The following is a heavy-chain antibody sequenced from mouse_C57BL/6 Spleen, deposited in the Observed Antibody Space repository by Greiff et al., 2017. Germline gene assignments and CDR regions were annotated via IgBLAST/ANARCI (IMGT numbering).Heavy chain of an antibody. V-gene: IGHV1-80*01. Sequence: QVQLQQSGAELVKPGASVKISCKASGYAFSSYWMNWVKQRPGKGLAWIGQIYPGDGDTNYNGKFKGKATLTADKSSSTAYMQLSSLTSEDSAVYFCARDDYDGGFAYGGQGTLVTVSA. CDR3: ARDDYDGGFAY. CDR2: IYPGDGDT. CDR1: GYAFSSYW. J-gene: IGHJ3*01. D-gene: IGHD2-4*01.